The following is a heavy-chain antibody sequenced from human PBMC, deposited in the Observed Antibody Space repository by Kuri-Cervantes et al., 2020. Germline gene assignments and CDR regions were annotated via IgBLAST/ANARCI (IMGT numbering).Heavy chain of an antibody. Sequence: SGPTLVKPTQTLTLTCTFSGFSLSTSGVGVGWIRQPPGKALEWFALIYWDDDKRYSPSLKSRLTITKDTSKNQVVLTMTNMDPVDTATYYCAHRVAAAGTNWFDPWGQGTLVTVSS. CDR1: GFSLSTSGVG. CDR2: IYWDDDK. V-gene: IGHV2-5*02. D-gene: IGHD6-13*01. J-gene: IGHJ5*02. CDR3: AHRVAAAGTNWFDP.